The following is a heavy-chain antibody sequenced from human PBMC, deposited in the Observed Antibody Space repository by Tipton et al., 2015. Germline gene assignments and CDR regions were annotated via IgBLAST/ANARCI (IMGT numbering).Heavy chain of an antibody. Sequence: TLSLTCTVSGGSVSSSSYYWGWIRQSPGKGLEWIGSIYYSGSTYHNPSLKSRVSIFVDTSKNQFSLQLNSVTPEDTAVYYCARVGAGQLTSTPGGFDYWGQGTLVTVSS. CDR2: IYYSGST. V-gene: IGHV4-39*01. CDR3: ARVGAGQLTSTPGGFDY. D-gene: IGHD1-26*01. J-gene: IGHJ4*02. CDR1: GGSVSSSSYY.